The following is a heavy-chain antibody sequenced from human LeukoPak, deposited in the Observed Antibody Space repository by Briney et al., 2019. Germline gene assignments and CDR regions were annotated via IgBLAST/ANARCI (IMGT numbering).Heavy chain of an antibody. Sequence: PSETLSLTCAVYGGAFSGYYWTWIRQPPGKGLEWIGEINHSGSTSYNPSLKSRVTISVDTSKNQFSLKLISVTAADTAVYYCASSRQYTSSTWFHRFDPWGQGTLVTVSS. D-gene: IGHD6-13*01. J-gene: IGHJ5*02. CDR1: GGAFSGYY. CDR3: ASSRQYTSSTWFHRFDP. V-gene: IGHV4-34*01. CDR2: INHSGST.